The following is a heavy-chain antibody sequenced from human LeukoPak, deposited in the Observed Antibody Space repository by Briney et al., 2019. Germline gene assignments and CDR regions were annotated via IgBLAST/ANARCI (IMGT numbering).Heavy chain of an antibody. D-gene: IGHD3-22*01. CDR1: GYTFSRYG. Sequence: ASVKVSCKASGYTFSRYGISWVRQAPGQGLEWMGWISAYTGNTNYAQKIQGRVSMTTDTSTNIAYMELRSLTSDDTAVYYCARDGDYYDSASYNSPSDYWGQGTLVTVSS. V-gene: IGHV1-18*01. J-gene: IGHJ4*02. CDR3: ARDGDYYDSASYNSPSDY. CDR2: ISAYTGNT.